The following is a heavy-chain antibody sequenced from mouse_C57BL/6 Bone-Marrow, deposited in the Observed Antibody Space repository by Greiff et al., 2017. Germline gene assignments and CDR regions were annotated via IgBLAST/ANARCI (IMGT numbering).Heavy chain of an antibody. Sequence: VQLQQSGAELARPGASVKMSCKASGYTFTSYTMHWVKQRPGQGLEWIGYINPSSGYTKYNQKFKDKATLTADKSSSTAYMQLSSLTSEDSAVYYCARSGIYYGNSYYAMDYWGQGTSVTVSS. CDR1: GYTFTSYT. J-gene: IGHJ4*01. D-gene: IGHD2-1*01. CDR3: ARSGIYYGNSYYAMDY. CDR2: INPSSGYT. V-gene: IGHV1-4*01.